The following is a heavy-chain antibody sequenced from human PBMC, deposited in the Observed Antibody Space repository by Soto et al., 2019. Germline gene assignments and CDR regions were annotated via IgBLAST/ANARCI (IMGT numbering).Heavy chain of an antibody. CDR1: GFSLNTRAVG. J-gene: IGHJ3*02. CDR3: AHRHDLGGFDI. Sequence: QITLKEAGPTLVKPTQTLTLTCTFSGFSLNTRAVGVGWIRQPPGKALEWLVLINWNDDKRYSPSLKDRLTITKDTSKNHVVLTMTNIDPVDTATYYCAHRHDLGGFDIWGQGTTVTVSS. D-gene: IGHD2-15*01. V-gene: IGHV2-5*01. CDR2: INWNDDK.